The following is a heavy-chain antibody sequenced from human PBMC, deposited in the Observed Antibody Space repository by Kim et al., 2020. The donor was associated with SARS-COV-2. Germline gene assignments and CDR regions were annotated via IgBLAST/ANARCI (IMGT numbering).Heavy chain of an antibody. Sequence: GGSLRLSCAASGFTFSSYAMSWVRQAPGKGLEWVSAISGSGGSTYYADSVKGRFTISRDNSKNTLYLQMNSLRAEDTAVYYCAKVGVVAATPDNDAFDIWGQGTMVTVSS. CDR1: GFTFSSYA. J-gene: IGHJ3*02. CDR3: AKVGVVAATPDNDAFDI. D-gene: IGHD2-15*01. V-gene: IGHV3-23*01. CDR2: ISGSGGST.